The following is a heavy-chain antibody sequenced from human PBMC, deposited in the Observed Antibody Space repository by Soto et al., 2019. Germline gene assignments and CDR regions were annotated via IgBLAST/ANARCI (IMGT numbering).Heavy chain of an antibody. J-gene: IGHJ6*02. CDR2: IYSGGST. CDR1: GFTVSSNY. D-gene: IGHD6-6*01. Sequence: PGGSLRLSCAASGFTVSSNYMSWVRQAPGKGLEWVSVIYSGGSTYYADSVKGRFTISRDNSKNTLYLQMNSLRAEDTAVYYCARDRLEAARPGNYYYYGMDVWGQGTTVTVSS. V-gene: IGHV3-53*01. CDR3: ARDRLEAARPGNYYYYGMDV.